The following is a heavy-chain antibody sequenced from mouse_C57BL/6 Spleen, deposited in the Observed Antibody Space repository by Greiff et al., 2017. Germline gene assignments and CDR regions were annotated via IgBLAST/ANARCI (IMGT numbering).Heavy chain of an antibody. V-gene: IGHV1-81*01. CDR3: ARWYGYDVGRYAMDY. CDR2: IYPRSGNT. D-gene: IGHD2-2*01. J-gene: IGHJ4*01. Sequence: VQLQQSGAELARPGASVKLSCKASGYTFTSYGISWVKQRTGQGLEWIGEIYPRSGNTYYNEKFKGKATLTADKSSSTAYMELRSLTSEDSAVYFCARWYGYDVGRYAMDYWGQGTSVTVSS. CDR1: GYTFTSYG.